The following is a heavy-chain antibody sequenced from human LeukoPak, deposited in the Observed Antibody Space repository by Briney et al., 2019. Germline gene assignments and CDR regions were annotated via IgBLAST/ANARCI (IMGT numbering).Heavy chain of an antibody. Sequence: ASVKVSCKASGYTFITYSFSWVRQAPGQGLEWMGWTDHSDNTNSAQKLQGRITMTTDTSTSTACMELRSLRSDDTAVYYCARLGRGGAFDIWGQGTLVTVSS. J-gene: IGHJ3*02. CDR3: ARLGRGGAFDI. CDR2: TDHSDNT. CDR1: GYTFITYS. V-gene: IGHV1-18*01. D-gene: IGHD7-27*01.